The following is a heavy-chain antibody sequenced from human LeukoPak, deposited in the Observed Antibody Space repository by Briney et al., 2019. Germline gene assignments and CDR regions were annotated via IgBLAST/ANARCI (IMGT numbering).Heavy chain of an antibody. J-gene: IGHJ4*02. V-gene: IGHV3-21*01. Sequence: PGGSLRLSCAASGFTFSSYNMNWVRQAPGKGPEWVSSISTSSSYIYYTDSVKGRFTISRDNAKKSLSLQMNSLRAEDTAVYYCARDGARGPDILTGYHYDYWGQGTLVTVSS. CDR2: ISTSSSYI. CDR3: ARDGARGPDILTGYHYDY. D-gene: IGHD3-9*01. CDR1: GFTFSSYN.